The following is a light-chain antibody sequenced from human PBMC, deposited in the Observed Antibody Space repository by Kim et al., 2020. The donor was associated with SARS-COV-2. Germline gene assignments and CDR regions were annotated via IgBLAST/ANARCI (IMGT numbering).Light chain of an antibody. CDR1: QVISSA. CDR3: QQYSDNPFT. Sequence: ASVGGTVTFTCQTSQVISSAVAWYQQRSGTPPELLIYDASTLEYGVPSRFSGSSSGSDFTLTISSLLPVDSATYFCQQYSDNPFTFGQGTRLEIK. V-gene: IGKV1D-13*01. CDR2: DAS. J-gene: IGKJ5*01.